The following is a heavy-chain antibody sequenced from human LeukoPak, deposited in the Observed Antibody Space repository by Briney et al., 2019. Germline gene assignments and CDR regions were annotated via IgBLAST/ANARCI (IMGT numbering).Heavy chain of an antibody. D-gene: IGHD4-11*01. Sequence: ASVRVSCKASGYTFTSYYMHWVRQAPGQGLEWMGWINAGNGNTKYSQKFQGRVTITRDTSASTAYMELSSLRSEDTAVYYCARNLLTTGRFDPWGQGTLVTVSS. CDR2: INAGNGNT. CDR3: ARNLLTTGRFDP. J-gene: IGHJ5*02. CDR1: GYTFTSYY. V-gene: IGHV1-3*01.